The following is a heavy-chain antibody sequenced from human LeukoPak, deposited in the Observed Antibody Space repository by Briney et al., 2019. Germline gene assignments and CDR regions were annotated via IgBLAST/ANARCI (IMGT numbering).Heavy chain of an antibody. D-gene: IGHD4-23*01. J-gene: IGHJ4*02. V-gene: IGHV4-38-2*01. CDR3: ARTPTTVVTYYFDY. CDR1: GYSISSGYY. Sequence: SETLSLTCAVSGYSISSGYYWGWIRQPPGKGLEWIGSIHHSGSTYYNPSLKSRVTISVDTSKNQFSLKLSSVTAADTAVYYCARTPTTVVTYYFDYWGQGTLVTVSS. CDR2: IHHSGST.